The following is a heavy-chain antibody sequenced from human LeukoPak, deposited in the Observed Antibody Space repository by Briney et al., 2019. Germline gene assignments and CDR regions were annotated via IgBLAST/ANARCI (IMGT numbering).Heavy chain of an antibody. J-gene: IGHJ4*02. V-gene: IGHV1-18*01. CDR2: ISAYDGNT. CDR1: GYTFNRYG. D-gene: IGHD1-14*01. Sequence: ASVKVSCKASGYTFNRYGITWLRQAPGQGFEWMGWISAYDGNTNYAQKFRGRVTMTTDTSTNTAYMELRSLRSDDTAVYYCARGATGAEPFWGQGTLVTVSS. CDR3: ARGATGAEPF.